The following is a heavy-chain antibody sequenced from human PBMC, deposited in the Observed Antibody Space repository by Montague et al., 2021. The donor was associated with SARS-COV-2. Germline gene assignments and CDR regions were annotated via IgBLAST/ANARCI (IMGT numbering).Heavy chain of an antibody. CDR2: IKEDGSAK. CDR3: ARDFAHYTGYVAGYFDY. D-gene: IGHD5-12*01. CDR1: GFTFSSYW. J-gene: IGHJ4*02. Sequence: SLRLSCAASGFTFSSYWMSWVRQAPGKGLEWVASIKEDGSAKDYVESVKGRFTISRDNAKNSLHLQMNSLRADDTAVYYCARDFAHYTGYVAGYFDYWGQGTLVTVSS. V-gene: IGHV3-7*05.